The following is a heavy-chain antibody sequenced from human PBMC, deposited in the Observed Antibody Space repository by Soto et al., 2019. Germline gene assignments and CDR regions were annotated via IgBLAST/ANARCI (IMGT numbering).Heavy chain of an antibody. V-gene: IGHV1-58*01. CDR2: IVFGSGNT. CDR1: GCTFTSSA. D-gene: IGHD3-16*01. Sequence: SVKVSCKASGCTFTSSAVQWVRPARGRRLECIGCIVFGSGNTNYAQKFQERVTITRDMSTSTAYMELSSLRSEDTAVYYCARLGQSVPPYYLDYWGQGTLVTVSS. CDR3: ARLGQSVPPYYLDY. J-gene: IGHJ4*02.